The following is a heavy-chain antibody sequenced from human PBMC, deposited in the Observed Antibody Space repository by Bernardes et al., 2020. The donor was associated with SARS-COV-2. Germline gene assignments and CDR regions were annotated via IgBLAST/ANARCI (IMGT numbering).Heavy chain of an antibody. CDR1: GFTFSSYG. Sequence: GGSLRLSCAASGFTFSSYGMHWVRQAPGKGLEWVAVISYDGSNKYYADSVKGRFTISRDNSKNTLYLQMNSLRAEDTAVYYCAKFSEDCSGGSCFFQHWGQGTLVTVSS. D-gene: IGHD2-15*01. CDR2: ISYDGSNK. V-gene: IGHV3-30*18. CDR3: AKFSEDCSGGSCFFQH. J-gene: IGHJ1*01.